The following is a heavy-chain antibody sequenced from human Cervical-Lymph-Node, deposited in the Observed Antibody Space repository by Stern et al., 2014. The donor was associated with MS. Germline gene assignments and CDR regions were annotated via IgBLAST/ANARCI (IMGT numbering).Heavy chain of an antibody. Sequence: VQLEESGAEVKKPGASVKVSCKASGYTFTSYYMHWVRQAPGQGLEWMGIINPSGGSTSYAQKFQGRVTMTRDTSTSTVYMELSSLRSEDTAVYYCASYSGSPRGWFDPWGQGTLVTVSS. J-gene: IGHJ5*02. V-gene: IGHV1-46*03. CDR3: ASYSGSPRGWFDP. D-gene: IGHD1-26*01. CDR1: GYTFTSYY. CDR2: INPSGGST.